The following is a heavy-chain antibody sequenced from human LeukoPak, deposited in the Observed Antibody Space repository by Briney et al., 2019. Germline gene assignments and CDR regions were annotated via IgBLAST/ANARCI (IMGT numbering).Heavy chain of an antibody. CDR2: IYYSGST. D-gene: IGHD6-13*01. CDR3: ARKIAAAPPLN. Sequence: PSETLSLTCTVSGGSISSSSYYWGWIRQPPGKGLEWIGSIYYSGSTYYNPSLKSRVTISVDTSKNQFSLKLSSVTAADTAVYYCARKIAAAPPLNWGQGTLVTVS. CDR1: GGSISSSSYY. V-gene: IGHV4-39*01. J-gene: IGHJ4*02.